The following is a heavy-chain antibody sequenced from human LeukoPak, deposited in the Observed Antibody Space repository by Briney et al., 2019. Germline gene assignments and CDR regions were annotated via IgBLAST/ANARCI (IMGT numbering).Heavy chain of an antibody. CDR2: IKQDGSEK. V-gene: IGHV3-7*01. Sequence: HAGGSLRLSCAASGFPFSSYAMSWVRQAPGKGLEWVANIKQDGSEKYYVDSVKGRFNISRDNAKNSLYLQMNSLRAEDTAVYYCARDLASDNGDYSWGPDYWGQGTLVTVSS. D-gene: IGHD4-23*01. CDR3: ARDLASDNGDYSWGPDY. J-gene: IGHJ4*02. CDR1: GFPFSSYA.